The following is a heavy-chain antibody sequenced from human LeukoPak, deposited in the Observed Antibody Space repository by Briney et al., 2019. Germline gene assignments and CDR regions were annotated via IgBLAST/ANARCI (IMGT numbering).Heavy chain of an antibody. CDR3: ARVPRRGDQFDP. CDR2: MNPQSGDT. D-gene: IGHD3-10*01. V-gene: IGHV1-8*01. Sequence: ASVKVSCKASGYTFTSYDINWVRQATGQGLEWMGWMNPQSGDTDYAQKFQGRVTMTRSPSITTAYMELTSLTYEDTAVYYCARVPRRGDQFDPWGQGTLVTVSS. J-gene: IGHJ5*02. CDR1: GYTFTSYD.